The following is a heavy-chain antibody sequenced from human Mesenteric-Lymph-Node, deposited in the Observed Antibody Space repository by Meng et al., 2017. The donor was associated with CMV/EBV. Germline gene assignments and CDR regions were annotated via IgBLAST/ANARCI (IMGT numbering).Heavy chain of an antibody. CDR3: ARGTVAAAGTGDC. Sequence: GGSLRLSCAASGFTFSAYYMMWIRQAPGKGLEWVSYISSSGTTIYYADSVKGRFTISRDNAKNSLYLQMNSLKAEDTAVYYCARGTVAAAGTGDCWGQGTLVTVSS. CDR2: ISSSGTTI. J-gene: IGHJ4*02. CDR1: GFTFSAYY. V-gene: IGHV3-11*04. D-gene: IGHD6-13*01.